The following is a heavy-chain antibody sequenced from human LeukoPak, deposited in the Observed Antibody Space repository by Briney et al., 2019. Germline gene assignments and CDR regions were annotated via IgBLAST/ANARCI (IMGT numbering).Heavy chain of an antibody. CDR1: GYTFTGYY. V-gene: IGHV1-2*02. J-gene: IGHJ6*02. Sequence: ASVKVSCRASGYTFTGYYMHWVRQAPGQGLEWMGWINPNSGGTNYAQKFQGRVTMTRDTSISTAYMELSRLRSDDTAVYYCARGRDVTMVRGVIRGMDVWGQGTTVTVSS. CDR2: INPNSGGT. CDR3: ARGRDVTMVRGVIRGMDV. D-gene: IGHD3-10*01.